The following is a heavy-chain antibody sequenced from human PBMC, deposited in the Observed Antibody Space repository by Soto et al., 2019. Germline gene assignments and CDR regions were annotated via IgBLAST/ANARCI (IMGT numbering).Heavy chain of an antibody. CDR2: INTNGVNT. CDR3: ARGRVEDSSGWATYFDY. CDR1: GFTFSGFS. Sequence: EVQLVESGGGLVQPGGSLRLSCAASGFTFSGFSMFWVRQAPGKGLEYVSAINTNGVNTFYAKSVKGRFTISRDNSKNTMYLQMCSLRAEDMVVYYCARGRVEDSSGWATYFDYWGQGTLVTVSS. D-gene: IGHD6-19*01. J-gene: IGHJ4*02. V-gene: IGHV3-64*01.